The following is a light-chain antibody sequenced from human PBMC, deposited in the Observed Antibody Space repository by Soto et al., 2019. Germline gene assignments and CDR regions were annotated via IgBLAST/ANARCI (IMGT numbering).Light chain of an antibody. CDR1: HGISSG. V-gene: IGKV1-13*02. CDR2: DAS. J-gene: IGKJ4*01. CDR3: QQSYPSPGT. Sequence: QWAESRSTVSPSGGGRVTITCRASHGISSGLAWYQQKPGKSPKLLIYDASILESGVPSRFCGSGSGTEFDITISTLQPEDFAAYYCQQSYPSPGTFGGGTRVDIK.